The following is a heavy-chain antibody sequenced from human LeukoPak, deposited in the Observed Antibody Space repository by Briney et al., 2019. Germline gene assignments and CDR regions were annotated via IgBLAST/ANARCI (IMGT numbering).Heavy chain of an antibody. CDR2: ISSSSSYI. V-gene: IGHV3-21*01. Sequence: PGGSLRLSCAASGFTFSSYSMNWVRQAPGKGLEWVPSISSSSSYIYYADSVKGRFTISRDNAKNSLYLQMNSLRAEDTAVYYCAREATVTTGKYFQHWGQGTLVTVSS. CDR3: AREATVTTGKYFQH. J-gene: IGHJ1*01. D-gene: IGHD4-17*01. CDR1: GFTFSSYS.